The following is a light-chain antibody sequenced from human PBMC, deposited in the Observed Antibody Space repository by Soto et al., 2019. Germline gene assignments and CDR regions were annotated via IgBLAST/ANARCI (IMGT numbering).Light chain of an antibody. CDR3: QQVKSFPLT. V-gene: IGKV1-5*03. J-gene: IGKJ5*01. Sequence: DIQMTQSPSALSASVGDRVTITCRASQSLDKYLAWYQQKPGKAPKLLIYQASTLESGVPFRFSGSGSGTEFTLSISNLSTDDFASYYCQQVKSFPLTFDQGTRMEIK. CDR1: QSLDKY. CDR2: QAS.